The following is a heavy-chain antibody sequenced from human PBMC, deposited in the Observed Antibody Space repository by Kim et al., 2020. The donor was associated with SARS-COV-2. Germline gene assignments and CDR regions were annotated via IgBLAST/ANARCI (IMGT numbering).Heavy chain of an antibody. V-gene: IGHV3-23*01. Sequence: GGSLRLSCAASGFTFTTDAMRWVRQAPGKGLEWVAIISNSGDRIYYADSVKGRFTISRDNSINTLYLQMNSLRAEDTAVYYCALGRTIAVIGRGWFVPWGEGALVTVSS. CDR2: ISNSGDRI. D-gene: IGHD6-19*01. J-gene: IGHJ5*02. CDR3: ALGRTIAVIGRGWFVP. CDR1: GFTFTTDA.